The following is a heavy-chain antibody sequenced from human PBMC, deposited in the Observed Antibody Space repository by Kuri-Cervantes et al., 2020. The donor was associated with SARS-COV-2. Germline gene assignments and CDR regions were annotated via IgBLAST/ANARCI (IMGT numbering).Heavy chain of an antibody. J-gene: IGHJ5*02. Sequence: SETLSLTCAVSGGSISSSSYYWGWIRQPPGKGLEWIGSIYYSGSTYHNPSLKSRVTTSVDTSKNQFSLKLSSVTAADTAVYYCAITEYQLLFYNWFDPWGQGNLVPVSS. CDR3: AITEYQLLFYNWFDP. CDR1: GGSISSSSYY. D-gene: IGHD2-2*01. CDR2: IYYSGST. V-gene: IGHV4-39*01.